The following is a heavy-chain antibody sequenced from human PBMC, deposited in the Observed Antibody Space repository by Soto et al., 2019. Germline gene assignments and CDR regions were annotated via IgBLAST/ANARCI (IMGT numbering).Heavy chain of an antibody. D-gene: IGHD3-22*01. Sequence: GGSLRLSCAASGFTFSSYAMSWVRQAPGKGLEWVSAISGSGGSTYYADSVKGRFTISRDNSKNTLYLQMNSLRAEDTAVYYCAKDYPSARYYDSSNPHFDYWGQGTLVTVSS. J-gene: IGHJ4*02. V-gene: IGHV3-23*01. CDR2: ISGSGGST. CDR3: AKDYPSARYYDSSNPHFDY. CDR1: GFTFSSYA.